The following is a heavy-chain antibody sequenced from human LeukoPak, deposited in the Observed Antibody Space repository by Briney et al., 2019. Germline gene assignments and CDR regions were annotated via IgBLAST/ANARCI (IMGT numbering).Heavy chain of an antibody. CDR3: ATYSSSNAREFQY. Sequence: GGSLRLSCAASGFSFGSYAMSWVRQAPGKGLEWVANIKQDGSEKYYVDSVRGRFTISRDNAKISLYLQMNSLRAEDTAVYYCATYSSSNAREFQYWGQGTLVTVSS. V-gene: IGHV3-7*01. CDR2: IKQDGSEK. J-gene: IGHJ1*01. CDR1: GFSFGSYA. D-gene: IGHD2-2*01.